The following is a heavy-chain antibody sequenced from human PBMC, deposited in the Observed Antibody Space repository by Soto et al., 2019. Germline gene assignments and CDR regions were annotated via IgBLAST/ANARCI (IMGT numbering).Heavy chain of an antibody. CDR2: ISYDGSNK. CDR3: AKDLRYCSGGSCYFFDY. D-gene: IGHD2-15*01. J-gene: IGHJ4*02. CDR1: GFTFSSYG. Sequence: GGSLRLSCAASGFTFSSYGMHWVRQAPGKGLEWVAVISYDGSNKYYADSVKGRFTISRDNSKNTLYLQMNSLRAEDTAVYYCAKDLRYCSGGSCYFFDYWGQGTLVTVSS. V-gene: IGHV3-30*18.